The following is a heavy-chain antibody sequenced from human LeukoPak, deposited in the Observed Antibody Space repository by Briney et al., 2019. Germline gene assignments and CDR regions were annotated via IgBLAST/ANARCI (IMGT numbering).Heavy chain of an antibody. V-gene: IGHV3-23*01. CDR2: ISGTGGAT. CDR3: VKDPRDTYGTNWFVS. CDR1: GFSFGNYA. D-gene: IGHD2-21*01. Sequence: GGSLRFSCVASGFSFGNYAMSWVRQAPGKGLQWVSQISGTGGATWYAGFARDRFTISRDNSKKTLYLQMSGLRVEDTAMYYCVKDPRDTYGTNWFVSWGQGTLLIVSS. J-gene: IGHJ5*01.